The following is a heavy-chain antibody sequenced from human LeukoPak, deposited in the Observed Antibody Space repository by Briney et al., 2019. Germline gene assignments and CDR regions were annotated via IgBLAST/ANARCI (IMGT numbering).Heavy chain of an antibody. D-gene: IGHD5-12*01. V-gene: IGHV3-53*01. CDR1: GFTVTSNY. CDR3: ATDGYHYFDY. J-gene: IGHJ4*02. CDR2: IYNDGSRT. Sequence: GGSLRLSCAASGFTVTSNYMSWVRQAPGKGLEWVSLIYNDGSRTYYADSVRGRFTISSDTSEGTVYLQMDSLRPEDTAVYYCATDGYHYFDYWGQGTLVTVSS.